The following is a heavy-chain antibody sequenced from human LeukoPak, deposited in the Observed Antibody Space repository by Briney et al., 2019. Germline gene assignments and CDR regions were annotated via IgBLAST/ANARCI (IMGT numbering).Heavy chain of an antibody. CDR3: AWRLEFLRDFDY. CDR1: GGGISSGSYY. V-gene: IGHV4-39*01. J-gene: IGHJ4*02. CDR2: IYYSGST. Sequence: PSETLSLTCTVSGGGISSGSYYWAWIRQPPGKGLEWIGSIYYSGSTYYNPSVKSRVTIFVETSKNQFSLKLSSVTSSDTAGHYCAWRLEFLRDFDYWGQGTLVTVSS. D-gene: IGHD3-10*01.